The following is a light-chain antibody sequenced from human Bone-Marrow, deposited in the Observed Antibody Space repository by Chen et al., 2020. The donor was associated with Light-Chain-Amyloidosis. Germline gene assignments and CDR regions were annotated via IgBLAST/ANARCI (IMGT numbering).Light chain of an antibody. V-gene: IGKV4-1*01. CDR1: QSVLYSSNNQNY. CDR3: QQYYNVPFT. J-gene: IGKJ3*01. CDR2: FAS. Sequence: DIVMTQSPDSLAVSLDERATINCKSSQSVLYSSNNQNYLTWYQQKPGQPPKLLIYFASTRESGVPDRFSGSGSGTDFTLTISSLQAEDVAVYYCQQYYNVPFTFGPGTKVDIK.